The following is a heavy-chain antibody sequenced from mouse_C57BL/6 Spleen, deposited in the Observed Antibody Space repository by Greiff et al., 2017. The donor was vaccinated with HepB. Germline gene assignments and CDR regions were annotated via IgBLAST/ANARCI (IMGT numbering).Heavy chain of an antibody. CDR3: ARSGYYSNLYYFDY. V-gene: IGHV1-80*01. CDR2: IYPGDGDT. J-gene: IGHJ2*01. Sequence: QVQLQQSGAELVKPGASVKISCKASGYAFSSYWMNWVKQRPGQGLEWIGQIYPGDGDTNYNGKFKGKATLTADKSSSTAYMQLSSLTSEDSAVYFCARSGYYSNLYYFDYWGQGTTLTVSS. CDR1: GYAFSSYW. D-gene: IGHD2-5*01.